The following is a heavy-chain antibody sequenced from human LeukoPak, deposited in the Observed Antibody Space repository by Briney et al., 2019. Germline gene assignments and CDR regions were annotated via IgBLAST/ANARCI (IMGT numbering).Heavy chain of an antibody. D-gene: IGHD6-19*01. CDR2: ISGSGGST. CDR1: GFTFSSYA. CDR3: ARDLISGSDY. J-gene: IGHJ4*02. V-gene: IGHV3-23*01. Sequence: GGSLRPSCAASGFTFSSYAMSWVRQAPGKGLEWVSAISGSGGSTYYADSVKGRFTISRDNSKNTLYLQMNSLRAEDTAVYYCARDLISGSDYWGQGTLVTVSS.